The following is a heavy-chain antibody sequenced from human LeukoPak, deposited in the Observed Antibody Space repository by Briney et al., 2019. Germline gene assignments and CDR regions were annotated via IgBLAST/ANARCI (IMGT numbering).Heavy chain of an antibody. J-gene: IGHJ3*02. D-gene: IGHD3-22*01. CDR2: ISGSGGST. CDR3: AKDRKPYYYDSSGYEDAFDI. V-gene: IGHV3-23*01. CDR1: GFTFSSYG. Sequence: PGGSLRLSCAASGFTFSSYGMSWVRQAPGEGLEWVSAISGSGGSTYYADSVKSRFTISRDNSKNTLYLQMNSLRAEDTAVYYCAKDRKPYYYDSSGYEDAFDIWGQGTMVTVSS.